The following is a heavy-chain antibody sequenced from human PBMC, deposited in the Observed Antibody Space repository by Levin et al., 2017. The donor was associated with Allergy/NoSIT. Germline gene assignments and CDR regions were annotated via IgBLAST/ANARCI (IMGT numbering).Heavy chain of an antibody. V-gene: IGHV1-2*06. Sequence: ASVKVSCKASGYTFTGYYMHWVRQAPGQGLEWMGRINPNSGGTNYAQKFQGRVTMTRDTSISTAYMELSRLRSDDTAVYYCASTLGYCSGGSCYSVAFDIWGQGTMVTVSS. CDR1: GYTFTGYY. CDR3: ASTLGYCSGGSCYSVAFDI. D-gene: IGHD2-15*01. CDR2: INPNSGGT. J-gene: IGHJ3*02.